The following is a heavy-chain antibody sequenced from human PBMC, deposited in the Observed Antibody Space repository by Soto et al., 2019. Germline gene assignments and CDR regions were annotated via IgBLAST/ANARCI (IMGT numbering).Heavy chain of an antibody. J-gene: IGHJ4*02. V-gene: IGHV4-59*08. CDR2: IYYSGST. D-gene: IGHD4-17*01. CDR1: GGSISSYY. CDR3: ARQTRTVTDY. Sequence: SETLSLTCTVSGGSISSYYWSWIRQPPGKGLEWIGYIYYSGSTNYNPSLKSRVTISVDTSKNQFSLKLSSVTAADTAVYYCARQTRTVTDYWGQGTLITVSS.